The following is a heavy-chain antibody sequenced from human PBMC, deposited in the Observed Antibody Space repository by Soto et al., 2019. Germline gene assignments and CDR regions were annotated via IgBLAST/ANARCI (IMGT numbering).Heavy chain of an antibody. J-gene: IGHJ6*02. V-gene: IGHV4-31*03. D-gene: IGHD6-19*01. CDR3: ARDSGGGWYDRVGVHGMAC. CDR2: IYYSGST. Sequence: PSETLSLTRTVSGGSISSGGYYWSWIRQHPGKGLEWIGYIYYSGSTYYNPSLKSRVTISVDTSKNQFSLKLSSVTAADAAVYYCARDSGGGWYDRVGVHGMACWGQGSTVTVSS. CDR1: GGSISSGGYY.